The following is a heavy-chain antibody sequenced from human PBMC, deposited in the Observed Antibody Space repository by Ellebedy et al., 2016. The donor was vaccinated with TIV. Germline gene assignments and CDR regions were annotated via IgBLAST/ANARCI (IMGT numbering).Heavy chain of an antibody. CDR1: GGSISSSSYY. CDR2: IYYSGST. V-gene: IGHV4-39*01. D-gene: IGHD3-9*01. Sequence: MPSETLSLTCTVSGGSISSSSYYWGWIRQPPGKGLEWIGSIYYSGSTYYNPSLKSRVTISVDTSKNQFSLKLSSVTAADTAVYYCARRLGYFDWLNWFDPWGQGTLVTVSS. CDR3: ARRLGYFDWLNWFDP. J-gene: IGHJ5*02.